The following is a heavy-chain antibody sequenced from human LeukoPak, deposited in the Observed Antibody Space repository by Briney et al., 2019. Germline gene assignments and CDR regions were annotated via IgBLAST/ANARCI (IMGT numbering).Heavy chain of an antibody. CDR1: GASISSWY. Sequence: SETLSLTCTVSGASISSWYWSWIRQPPGKGLEWIGYIYGSGNTNYNPSLKSRVTMSIDTSKNQFSLMLTSVTAADTVTYYCARETSLAGFASGLGFNYCGQGILVTVSS. CDR3: ARETSLAGFASGLGFNY. D-gene: IGHD6-19*01. V-gene: IGHV4-59*01. J-gene: IGHJ4*02. CDR2: IYGSGNT.